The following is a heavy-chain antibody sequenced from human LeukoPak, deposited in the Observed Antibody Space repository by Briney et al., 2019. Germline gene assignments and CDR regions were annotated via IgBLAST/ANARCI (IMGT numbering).Heavy chain of an antibody. D-gene: IGHD3-22*01. CDR2: ISAYNGNT. V-gene: IGHV1-18*01. CDR1: GYTFTSYG. J-gene: IGHJ4*02. Sequence: ASVTVSCKASGYTFTSYGISWVRQAPGQGLEWMGWISAYNGNTNYAQKLQGRVTMTTDTSTSTAYMELRSLRSDDTAVYYCASGYPYYYDSSGYPFSYWGQGTLVTVSS. CDR3: ASGYPYYYDSSGYPFSY.